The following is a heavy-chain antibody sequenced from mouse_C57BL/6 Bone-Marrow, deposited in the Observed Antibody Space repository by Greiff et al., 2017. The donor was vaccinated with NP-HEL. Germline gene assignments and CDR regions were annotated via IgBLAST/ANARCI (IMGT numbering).Heavy chain of an antibody. D-gene: IGHD1-1*01. CDR3: ARLRGSSVYYFDY. CDR1: GYTFTSYW. CDR2: IDPNSGGT. V-gene: IGHV1-62-3*01. J-gene: IGHJ2*01. Sequence: QVQLQQPGAELVKPGASVKLSSKASGYTFTSYWMHWVKQRPGRGLEWIGRIDPNSGGTKYNEKFKSKATLTVDTSSSTAYMELHSLTSEDSAVYFCARLRGSSVYYFDYWGQGTTLTVSS.